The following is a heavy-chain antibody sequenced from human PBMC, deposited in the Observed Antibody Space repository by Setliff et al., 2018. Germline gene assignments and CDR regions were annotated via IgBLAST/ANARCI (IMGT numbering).Heavy chain of an antibody. Sequence: PSETLSLTCTVSGGSISSYYWSWIRRPPGKGLEWIGYIYYSGSTNYNPSLKSRVTISVDTSKNQFSLKLSSVTAADTAVYYCARDEGSSYFYGMDVWGQGTTVTVSS. D-gene: IGHD6-13*01. CDR1: GGSISSYY. CDR2: IYYSGST. V-gene: IGHV4-59*01. CDR3: ARDEGSSYFYGMDV. J-gene: IGHJ6*02.